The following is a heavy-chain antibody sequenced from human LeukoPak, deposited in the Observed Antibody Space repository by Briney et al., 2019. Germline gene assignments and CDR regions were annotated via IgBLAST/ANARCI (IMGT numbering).Heavy chain of an antibody. V-gene: IGHV3-30-3*01. J-gene: IGHJ6*02. CDR2: ISYDGSNK. Sequence: GRSLRLSCAASGFTFSSYAMHWVRQAPGKGLEWVAVISYDGSNKYYADSVKGRFTISRDNSKNTLYLQMNSLRAEDTALYYCAKDRGRTFYYYGMDVWGQGTTVTVSS. CDR3: AKDRGRTFYYYGMDV. CDR1: GFTFSSYA.